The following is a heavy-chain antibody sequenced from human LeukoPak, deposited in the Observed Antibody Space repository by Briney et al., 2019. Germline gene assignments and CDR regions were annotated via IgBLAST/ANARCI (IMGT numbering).Heavy chain of an antibody. D-gene: IGHD6-6*01. CDR1: GFTFSTYW. V-gene: IGHV3-7*01. CDR2: IKPDGSEK. Sequence: GGSLRLSCAASGFTFSTYWMGWVRQAPGKGLEWVAKIKPDGSEKDHVDSVKGRFTISRDNSKNTLYLQMNSLRAEDTAVYYCAKDRRIAARLDAFDIWGQGTMVTVSS. J-gene: IGHJ3*02. CDR3: AKDRRIAARLDAFDI.